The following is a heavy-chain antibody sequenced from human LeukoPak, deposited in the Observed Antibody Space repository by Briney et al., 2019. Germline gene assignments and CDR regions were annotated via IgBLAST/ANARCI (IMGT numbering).Heavy chain of an antibody. CDR3: ARGGGIAAAGPDY. CDR1: GFTFSSFS. D-gene: IGHD6-13*01. V-gene: IGHV3-48*04. J-gene: IGHJ4*02. Sequence: PGGSLRLSCAASGFTFSSFSMNWVRQAPGEGLEWISYISSNTRTTYYADSVRGRFTISRDNAKNSLNLQVNSLRAEDTAVYYCARGGGIAAAGPDYWGQGTLVTVSS. CDR2: ISSNTRTT.